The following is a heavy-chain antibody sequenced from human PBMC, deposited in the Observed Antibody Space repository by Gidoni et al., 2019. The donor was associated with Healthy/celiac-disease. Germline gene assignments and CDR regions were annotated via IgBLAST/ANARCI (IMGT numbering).Heavy chain of an antibody. D-gene: IGHD4-17*01. Sequence: EVQLVESGGGLVKPGGSLRLSFAASGFTFRSYSMNWVRQAPGKGLEWCSSISSNSSYKYYADSVEGRFTISRDNAKNSLYLQMNSLRAEDTAVYYCAGDRLRPGGDYGGTAYYFDYWGQGTLVTVSS. J-gene: IGHJ4*02. CDR1: GFTFRSYS. CDR3: AGDRLRPGGDYGGTAYYFDY. V-gene: IGHV3-21*01. CDR2: ISSNSSYK.